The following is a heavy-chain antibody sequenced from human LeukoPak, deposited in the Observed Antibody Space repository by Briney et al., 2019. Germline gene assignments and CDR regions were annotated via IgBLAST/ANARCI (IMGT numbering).Heavy chain of an antibody. J-gene: IGHJ6*03. Sequence: GGSLRLPCAASGFTVRSAYMSWVRQAPGKGLEWVSVIYSDGRTYYADSVKGRFTISRDNGKNTLFLQMSSLRVEDTAVYFCVTEWFGQLSVNNNYHMDFWGKGTTVTISS. CDR3: VTEWFGQLSVNNNYHMDF. CDR2: IYSDGRT. V-gene: IGHV3-53*01. CDR1: GFTVRSAY. D-gene: IGHD3-10*01.